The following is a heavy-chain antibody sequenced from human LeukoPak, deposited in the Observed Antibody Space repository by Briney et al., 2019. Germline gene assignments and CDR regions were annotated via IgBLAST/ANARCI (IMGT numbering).Heavy chain of an antibody. CDR1: GGSISSYY. CDR3: ARHPMVRGVIVNWFDP. V-gene: IGHV4-59*08. D-gene: IGHD3-10*01. J-gene: IGHJ5*02. CDR2: INYRGST. Sequence: PSETLSLTCTVSGGSISSYYWSWIRQPPGKGLEWIGNINYRGSTNYNPSLKSGVTISVDTSKNQFSLRLSSVTAADTAVYYCARHPMVRGVIVNWFDPWGQGTLVTVSS.